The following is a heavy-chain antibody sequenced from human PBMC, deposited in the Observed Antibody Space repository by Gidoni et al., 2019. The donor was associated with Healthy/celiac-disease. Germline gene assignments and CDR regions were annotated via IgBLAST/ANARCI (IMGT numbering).Heavy chain of an antibody. CDR1: GGSISSGGYY. Sequence: QVQLQESGPGLVKPSQTLSLTCTVSGGSISSGGYYWSWIRQHPGKGLEWIGYIYYSGSTYYNPSLKSRVTISVDTSKNQFSLKLSSVTAADTAVYYCARVQGEYDFWSGYYRGWFDPWGQGTLVTVSS. D-gene: IGHD3-3*01. J-gene: IGHJ5*02. CDR2: IYYSGST. V-gene: IGHV4-31*03. CDR3: ARVQGEYDFWSGYYRGWFDP.